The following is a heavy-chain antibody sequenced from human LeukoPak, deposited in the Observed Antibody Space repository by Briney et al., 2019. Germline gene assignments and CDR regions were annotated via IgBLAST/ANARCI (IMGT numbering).Heavy chain of an antibody. Sequence: GSLRLSCAASGFTFSSYWMHWVRQAPGKGLVWVSRIYSDGSSTNYADSVKGRFTISRDNAKNTLYLQMNSLRAEDTAVYYCARGEYCSGGSCYSAAFDIWGQGTMVTVSS. J-gene: IGHJ3*02. D-gene: IGHD2-15*01. CDR2: IYSDGSST. CDR3: ARGEYCSGGSCYSAAFDI. V-gene: IGHV3-74*01. CDR1: GFTFSSYW.